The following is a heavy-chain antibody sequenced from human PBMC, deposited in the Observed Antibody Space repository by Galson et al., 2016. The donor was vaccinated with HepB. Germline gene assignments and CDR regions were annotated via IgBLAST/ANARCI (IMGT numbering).Heavy chain of an antibody. CDR1: GFTFSSYS. J-gene: IGHJ4*02. CDR2: ISSSSTI. CDR3: ARERRVGAPDY. V-gene: IGHV3-48*02. Sequence: SLRLSCAASGFTFSSYSMNWVRRAPGKGLEWVSCISSSSTIYYADSVKGRFTISRDNTKNSLYLQMSSLRDEDTAVYYCARERRVGAPDYWGQGTLVTVSS. D-gene: IGHD1-26*01.